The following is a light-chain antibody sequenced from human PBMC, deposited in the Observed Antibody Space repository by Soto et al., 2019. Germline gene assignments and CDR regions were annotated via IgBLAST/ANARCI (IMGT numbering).Light chain of an antibody. CDR1: QSVSAN. J-gene: IGKJ1*01. Sequence: EIVMTQSPATLSVSPGERATLSCRASQSVSANLAWYQQKPGQAPRLLIYGASTRATGIPARFSGSGSGTEFTLPISSLQSEDFAVYCCQQYNNWPQTFGQGTKVEIK. CDR3: QQYNNWPQT. V-gene: IGKV3-15*01. CDR2: GAS.